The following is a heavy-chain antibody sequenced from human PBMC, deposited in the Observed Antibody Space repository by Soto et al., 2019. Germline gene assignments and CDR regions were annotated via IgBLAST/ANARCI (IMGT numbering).Heavy chain of an antibody. CDR2: VVVGSGNT. J-gene: IGHJ6*02. CDR1: GFTFTSSA. D-gene: IGHD5-12*01. CDR3: AADQVATGYYYGMDV. Sequence: SVKVSCKASGFTFTSSAVRWVRQARGQRLGWIGWVVVGSGNTNYAQKFQERVTITRDMSTSTAYMELSSLRSEDTAVYYCAADQVATGYYYGMDVWGQGTTGTVSS. V-gene: IGHV1-58*01.